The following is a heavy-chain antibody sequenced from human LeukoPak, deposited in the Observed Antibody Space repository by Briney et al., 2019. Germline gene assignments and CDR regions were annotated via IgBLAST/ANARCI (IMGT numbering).Heavy chain of an antibody. J-gene: IGHJ4*02. Sequence: KPSETLSFTCTVSSDSLNSHYWSWLRQPPGKTLEGIGYIFGSGSTDYSPSLKSRVTMSLDTSRNQFSLKLSSVTAADTALYYCASRPPGTTWYGVFDYWSQGTLVTVSS. CDR3: ASRPPGTTWYGVFDY. CDR1: SDSLNSHY. CDR2: IFGSGST. V-gene: IGHV4-59*11. D-gene: IGHD6-13*01.